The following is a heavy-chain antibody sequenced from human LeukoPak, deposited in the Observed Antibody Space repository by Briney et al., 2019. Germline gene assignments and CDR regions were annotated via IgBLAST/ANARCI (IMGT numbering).Heavy chain of an antibody. J-gene: IGHJ4*02. V-gene: IGHV3-21*01. CDR1: GFAFSSYS. Sequence: GGSLRLSCAASGFAFSSYSINWVRQAPGKGLEWVSSISSDSRYIFYAEPVKGRFTISRDNAENSLYLQMNSLRVEDTAVYYCARFETVAAKPFEYWGQGTLVTVSS. CDR3: ARFETVAAKPFEY. D-gene: IGHD6-19*01. CDR2: ISSDSRYI.